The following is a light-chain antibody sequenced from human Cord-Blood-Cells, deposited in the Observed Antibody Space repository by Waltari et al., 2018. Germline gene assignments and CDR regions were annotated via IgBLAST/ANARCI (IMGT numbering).Light chain of an antibody. V-gene: IGLV2-14*01. Sequence: QSALTQPASVSGSPGQSTPISSTGTSSYVVGYNYVSCYQQHPGKPPKLMIYDVSNRPAGVSNRFSGSKSGNTASLTISGLQAEDEADYYCSSYTSSSTLVFGGGTKLTVL. CDR3: SSYTSSSTLV. CDR1: SSYVVGYNY. CDR2: DVS. J-gene: IGLJ2*01.